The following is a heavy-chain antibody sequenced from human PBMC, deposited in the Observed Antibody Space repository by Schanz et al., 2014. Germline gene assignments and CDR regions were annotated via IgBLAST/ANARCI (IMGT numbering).Heavy chain of an antibody. J-gene: IGHJ3*02. Sequence: EVQLLESGGGLVQPGGSLRLSCAASGFTFGDYAMTWVRQAPGKGLEWVSAISGSGGSTYYADSVKGRFTISRDNSKNTLYQQMNSRRAEDTAVYYCAKGKFGELSAFDIWGQGTMVTVSS. CDR2: ISGSGGST. CDR3: AKGKFGELSAFDI. V-gene: IGHV3-23*01. D-gene: IGHD3-10*01. CDR1: GFTFGDYA.